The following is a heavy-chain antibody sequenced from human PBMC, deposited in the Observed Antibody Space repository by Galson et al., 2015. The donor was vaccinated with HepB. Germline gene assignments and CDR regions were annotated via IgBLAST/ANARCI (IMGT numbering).Heavy chain of an antibody. J-gene: IGHJ4*02. Sequence: SVKVSCKASGYTFTTYTMHWVRQAPGQRLEWMGWINAGNGNTKYSQKFQGRVTITRDTSASTAYMELRSLRSEDTAMYYCARDESGLTVTAGLVDYWGQGTLVTVSS. CDR2: INAGNGNT. CDR1: GYTFTTYT. V-gene: IGHV1-3*01. D-gene: IGHD6-19*01. CDR3: ARDESGLTVTAGLVDY.